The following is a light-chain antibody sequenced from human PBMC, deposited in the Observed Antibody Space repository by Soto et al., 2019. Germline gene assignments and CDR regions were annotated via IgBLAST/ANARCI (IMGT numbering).Light chain of an antibody. CDR2: GAS. J-gene: IGKJ5*01. CDR3: QQYNNWHAIT. Sequence: EIVMTQSPTTLSVSPGLRSTLSCRASQGVRRNLAWYQQKPGQPPRLVISGASTRAPGIPARFSGFGSGTDFTLTISSLKSEDFAIYYCQQYNNWHAITFGQGTRLEIK. V-gene: IGKV3D-15*01. CDR1: QGVRRN.